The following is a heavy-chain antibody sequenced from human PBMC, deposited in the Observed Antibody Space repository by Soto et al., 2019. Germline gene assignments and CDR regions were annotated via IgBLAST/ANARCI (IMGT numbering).Heavy chain of an antibody. CDR1: GFTFSSYA. D-gene: IGHD6-13*01. V-gene: IGHV3-23*01. J-gene: IGHJ4*02. CDR3: AKERQQLVLGYFDY. CDR2: ISGSGGST. Sequence: LRLSCAASGFTFSSYAMSWVRQAPGKGLEWGSAISGSGGSTYDADSVKGRFTISRDNSKNTLYLQMNSLRAEETAVYYCAKERQQLVLGYFDYWGQGTLVTVSS.